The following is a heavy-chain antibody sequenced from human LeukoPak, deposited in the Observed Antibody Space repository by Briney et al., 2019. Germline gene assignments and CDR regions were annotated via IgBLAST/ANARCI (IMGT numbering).Heavy chain of an antibody. J-gene: IGHJ4*02. D-gene: IGHD1-26*01. Sequence: PGGSLRLSCAASGFTFSSNAIHWVRQAPGKGLEWVTVISYDGSNKYYADSVKGRFTISRDNSKNTLYLQMNGLRAEDTAVYYCVSEYSGSLHWGQGTLVTVSS. CDR1: GFTFSSNA. CDR2: ISYDGSNK. V-gene: IGHV3-30-3*01. CDR3: VSEYSGSLH.